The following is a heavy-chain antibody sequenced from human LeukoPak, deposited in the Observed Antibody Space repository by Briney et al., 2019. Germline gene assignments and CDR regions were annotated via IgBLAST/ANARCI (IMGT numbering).Heavy chain of an antibody. D-gene: IGHD3-10*01. CDR3: ARTAKYYYGSETYYFFDY. J-gene: IGHJ4*02. CDR1: GGSISSFY. V-gene: IGHV4-4*07. CDR2: IYTSGTT. Sequence: SETLSLTCSVSGGSISSFYCNWMRQPAGKGLEWIGRIYTSGTTTYNPSLKSRVTMSVDTSKNQFSLKLTSVTPADTAVYYCARTAKYYYGSETYYFFDYWGQGTLVTVSS.